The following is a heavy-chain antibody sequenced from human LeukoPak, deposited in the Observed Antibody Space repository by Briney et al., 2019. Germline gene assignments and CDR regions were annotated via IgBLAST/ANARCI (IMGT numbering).Heavy chain of an antibody. J-gene: IGHJ4*02. CDR2: IYYSGST. V-gene: IGHV4-59*12. Sequence: SETLSLTCTVSGGSISSYYWSWIRQPPGKGLEWIGYIYYSGSTNYNPSLKSRVTISVDTSKNQFSLKLSSVTAADTAVYYCAISGSYYEYFDYWGQGTLVTVSS. CDR3: AISGSYYEYFDY. D-gene: IGHD1-26*01. CDR1: GGSISSYY.